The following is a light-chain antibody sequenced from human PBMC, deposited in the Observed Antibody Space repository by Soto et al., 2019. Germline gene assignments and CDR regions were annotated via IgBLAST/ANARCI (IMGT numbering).Light chain of an antibody. CDR2: APY. V-gene: IGKV1D-12*01. Sequence: DSQMTQSPSSVSASVGDRVPITCRASQGISSWVAWYQQKPGKAPKLPIYAPYSFQSGVPSRFSGSGSGTDFKLTISSLQPEDFVTYYWQQANTFPPGFPVRRGFKVDI. CDR1: QGISSW. J-gene: IGKJ3*01. CDR3: QQANTFPPGFP.